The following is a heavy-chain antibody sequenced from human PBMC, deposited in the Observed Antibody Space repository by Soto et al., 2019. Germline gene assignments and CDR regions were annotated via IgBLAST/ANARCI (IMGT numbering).Heavy chain of an antibody. CDR2: INSDGSST. J-gene: IGHJ4*02. CDR3: TRDPAPIGWYDY. V-gene: IGHV3-74*03. CDR1: VFTFSNFW. Sequence: GGSLRLSCAASVFTFSNFWMHWVRQAPGKGLVWVSRINSDGSSTMYRDSVKGRFTIFRDNAKNTLFLQMNSLRAEDTAVYYCTRDPAPIGWYDYWGQGTLVTVSS. D-gene: IGHD6-19*01.